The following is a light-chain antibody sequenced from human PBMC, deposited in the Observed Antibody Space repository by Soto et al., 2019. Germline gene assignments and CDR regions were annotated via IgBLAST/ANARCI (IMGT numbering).Light chain of an antibody. CDR3: NSYTTSSTLV. CDR1: SSDVGGYNY. J-gene: IGLJ3*02. CDR2: DVS. V-gene: IGLV2-14*03. Sequence: QSALTQPASVSGSPGQSITISGTGTSSDVGGYNYVSWYQHHPAKCPKLMIYDVSKRPSGFSNRFSGSKSGNKASLTISGLQAEDEADYYCNSYTTSSTLVFGGGTQLTVL.